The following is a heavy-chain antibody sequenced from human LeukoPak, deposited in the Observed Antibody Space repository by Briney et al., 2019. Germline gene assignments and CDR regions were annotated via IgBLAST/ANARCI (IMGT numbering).Heavy chain of an antibody. Sequence: PGGTLRLSCAASGLTFSSYGMSWVRQAPGRGLEWVSAISTTGGTTYYADSVRGRFTISRDNSRNTLYLQMNSLRAEDTAVYYCAKDDRWLQFCCWGQGTLVTVSA. CDR3: AKDDRWLQFCC. CDR2: ISTTGGTT. CDR1: GLTFSSYG. J-gene: IGHJ4*02. V-gene: IGHV3-23*01. D-gene: IGHD5-24*01.